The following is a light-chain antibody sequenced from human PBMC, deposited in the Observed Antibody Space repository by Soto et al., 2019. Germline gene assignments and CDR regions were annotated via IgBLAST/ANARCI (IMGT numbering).Light chain of an antibody. CDR1: QSISSSY. V-gene: IGKV3-20*01. J-gene: IGKJ4*01. CDR3: QQFSSYPLT. Sequence: VVLTQAPGTLSLSPGNRATLSCRASQSISSSYLAWYQQKPGQAPRLLIYDASSRATGIPDRFSGGGSGTDFTLTISRLEPEDFAVYYCQQFSSYPLTFGGGTTVDIK. CDR2: DAS.